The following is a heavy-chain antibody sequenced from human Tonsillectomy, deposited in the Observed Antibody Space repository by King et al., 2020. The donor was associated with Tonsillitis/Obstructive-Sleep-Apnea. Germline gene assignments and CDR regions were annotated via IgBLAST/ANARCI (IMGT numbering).Heavy chain of an antibody. CDR3: ARPNSYGDYDAFDI. J-gene: IGHJ3*02. V-gene: IGHV5-51*01. Sequence: VQLVESGAEVKKPGASLKISCNGSGYSSTSYWSGWVLQMPGKGLEWMGISYPGDSDTRYSPSFQGPVTISADKSISTAYLQWSSLKASDTAMYYCARPNSYGDYDAFDIWGQGTMVTVSS. CDR1: GYSSTSYW. D-gene: IGHD4-17*01. CDR2: SYPGDSDT.